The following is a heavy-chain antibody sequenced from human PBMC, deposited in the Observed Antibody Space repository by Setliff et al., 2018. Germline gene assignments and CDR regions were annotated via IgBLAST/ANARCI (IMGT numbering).Heavy chain of an antibody. J-gene: IGHJ4*02. V-gene: IGHV3-33*01. D-gene: IGHD2-2*01. Sequence: PGESLKISCAASGFTFSSYGMHWVRQAPGKGLEWVAVIWYDGTNKYYADSVKGRFTISRDNSKNTLYLQMNSLRAEDTAVYYCASYCSSTRCPFDYWGQGTLVTVSS. CDR2: IWYDGTNK. CDR3: ASYCSSTRCPFDY. CDR1: GFTFSSYG.